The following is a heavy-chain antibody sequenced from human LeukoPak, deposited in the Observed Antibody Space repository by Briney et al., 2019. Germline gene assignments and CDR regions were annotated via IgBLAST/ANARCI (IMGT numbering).Heavy chain of an antibody. CDR1: GYTFTGYY. D-gene: IGHD4-17*01. CDR3: TREGDYGDYIL. V-gene: IGHV1-2*02. J-gene: IGHJ4*02. Sequence: ASVKVSCKASGYTFTGYYMHWVRQAPGQGLEWMGWINPNSGGATYAQKFQGRVTMTRDTPISTAYMELSSLRSDDTAVYYCTREGDYGDYILWGQGTLVTVSS. CDR2: INPNSGGA.